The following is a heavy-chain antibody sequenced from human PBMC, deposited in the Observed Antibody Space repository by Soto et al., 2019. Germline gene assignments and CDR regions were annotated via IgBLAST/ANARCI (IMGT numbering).Heavy chain of an antibody. V-gene: IGHV1-2*04. CDR1: GYTFTGYY. Sequence: ASMKVSCKASGYTFTGYYMHWVRQAPGQGLEWMGWINPNSGGTNYAQKFQGWVTMTRDTSISTAYMELSRLRSDDTAVYYCARMEATTTSFYYYYGMDVWGQGTTVTVSS. J-gene: IGHJ6*02. CDR2: INPNSGGT. CDR3: ARMEATTTSFYYYYGMDV. D-gene: IGHD1-26*01.